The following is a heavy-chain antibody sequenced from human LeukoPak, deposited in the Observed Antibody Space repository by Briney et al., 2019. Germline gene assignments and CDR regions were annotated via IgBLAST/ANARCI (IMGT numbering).Heavy chain of an antibody. D-gene: IGHD3-22*01. V-gene: IGHV4-59*01. Sequence: PSETLSLTCAVYGGSFSGYYWSWIRQPPGKGLEWIGYIYYSGSTNYNPSLKSRVTISVDTSKNQFSLKLSSVTAADTAVYYCARDRDSSGYYGSYAFDIWGQGTMVTVSS. CDR3: ARDRDSSGYYGSYAFDI. CDR1: GGSFSGYY. J-gene: IGHJ3*02. CDR2: IYYSGST.